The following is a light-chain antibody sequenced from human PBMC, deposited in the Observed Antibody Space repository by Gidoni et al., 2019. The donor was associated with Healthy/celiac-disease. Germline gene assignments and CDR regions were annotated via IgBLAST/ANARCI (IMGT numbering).Light chain of an antibody. V-gene: IGLV1-47*02. Sequence: QSVLPQPPSASGPPGPRVTISCSGSSSNIGSNYVYWYQQLPGTAPKLLIYSNNQRPSGVPDRFSGSKSGTSASLAISGLRSEDEADYYCAAWDDSLSGFVVFGGGTKLTVL. J-gene: IGLJ2*01. CDR3: AAWDDSLSGFVV. CDR2: SNN. CDR1: SSNIGSNY.